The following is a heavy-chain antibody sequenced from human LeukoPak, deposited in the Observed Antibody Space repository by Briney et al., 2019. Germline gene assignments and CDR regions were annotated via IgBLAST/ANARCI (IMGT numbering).Heavy chain of an antibody. CDR3: ARAESGYSYGYYYYFDY. CDR1: GYTFTSYG. CDR2: ISAYNGNT. D-gene: IGHD5-18*01. V-gene: IGHV1-18*01. J-gene: IGHJ4*02. Sequence: GASVKVSCKASGYTFTSYGISWVRQAPGQGLEWMGWISAYNGNTNYAQKLQGRVTMTTDTSTSTAYMELRSLRSDDTAVYYCARAESGYSYGYYYYFDYWGQGTLVTVSS.